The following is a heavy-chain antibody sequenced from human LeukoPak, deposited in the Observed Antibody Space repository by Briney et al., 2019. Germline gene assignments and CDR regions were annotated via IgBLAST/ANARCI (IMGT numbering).Heavy chain of an antibody. J-gene: IGHJ6*03. V-gene: IGHV3-48*03. D-gene: IGHD2-2*01. Sequence: GSLRLSCAASGFTFSSYEINWVRQAPGKGLEWVSYISSSGSTIYYADSVKGRFTISRDNAKNSLYLQMNSLRAEDTAVYYCARGTEVPAAHYYYYYYMDVWGKGTTVTVSS. CDR2: ISSSGSTI. CDR1: GFTFSSYE. CDR3: ARGTEVPAAHYYYYYYMDV.